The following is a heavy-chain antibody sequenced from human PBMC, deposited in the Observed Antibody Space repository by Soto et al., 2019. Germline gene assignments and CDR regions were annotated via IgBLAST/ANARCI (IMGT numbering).Heavy chain of an antibody. J-gene: IGHJ4*02. CDR3: AKETNAYEINF. D-gene: IGHD3-9*01. V-gene: IGHV3-30-3*01. CDR2: ISYDGNTQ. Sequence: QVQLVESGGGVVQPGGSLKPPCAPPGFFFSGNAMHWFGRAQGKGLEWVAVISYDGNTQYYADSVKGRFTVSRDNSNNILYVEMNNLRDEDTAMYYCAKETNAYEINFWGQGTLVTVSP. CDR1: GFFFSGNA.